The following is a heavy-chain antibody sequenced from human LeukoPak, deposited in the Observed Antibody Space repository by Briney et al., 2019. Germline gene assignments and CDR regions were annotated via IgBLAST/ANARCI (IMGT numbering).Heavy chain of an antibody. D-gene: IGHD3-10*02. Sequence: KSSETLSLTCTVSGGSISPYYWSWIRQPPGKGLEWLGYIYYSGNTEYKPSLKGRVAMSVDTSKNQFSLRLGSVTAADTAVYYCARSTGSTMFIDYWGQGTLVTVSS. CDR3: ARSTGSTMFIDY. CDR2: IYYSGNT. CDR1: GGSISPYY. J-gene: IGHJ4*02. V-gene: IGHV4-59*01.